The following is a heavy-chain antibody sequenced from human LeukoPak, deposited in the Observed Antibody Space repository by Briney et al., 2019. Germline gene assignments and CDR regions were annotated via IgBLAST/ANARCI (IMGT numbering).Heavy chain of an antibody. D-gene: IGHD6-19*01. CDR2: VTSDGTSK. J-gene: IGHJ4*02. CDR3: AKKGGSSGRYDYLDY. V-gene: IGHV3-11*06. CDR1: GFTFSDYY. Sequence: GGSLRLSCAASGFTFSDYYMNWIRQAPGKGLEWVSYVTSDGTSKNYADSVKGRFTISRDNAKNSLYLQMNSLRAEDTAIYYCAKKGGSSGRYDYLDYWGQGTLVTVSS.